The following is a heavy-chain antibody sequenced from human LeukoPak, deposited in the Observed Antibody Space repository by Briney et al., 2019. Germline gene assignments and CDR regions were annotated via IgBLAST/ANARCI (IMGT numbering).Heavy chain of an antibody. CDR2: ISSTGITR. J-gene: IGHJ6*03. D-gene: IGHD3-10*01. CDR3: AKDQFKPSGISMLRGVRGYYYNMDV. V-gene: IGHV3-48*03. Sequence: GGSLGLSCAASGFIFTPHEMNWVRQAPGKGLEWVSYISSTGITRYYADSVKGRFTISRDNSKNTLYLQMNSLRAEDTAVYFCAKDQFKPSGISMLRGVRGYYYNMDVWGKGTTVTISS. CDR1: GFIFTPHE.